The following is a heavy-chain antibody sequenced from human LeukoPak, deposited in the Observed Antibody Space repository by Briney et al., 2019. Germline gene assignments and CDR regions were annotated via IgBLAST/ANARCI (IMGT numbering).Heavy chain of an antibody. CDR3: AREPYSGSYKGVDY. CDR1: GGSISSSNW. Sequence: SETLSLTCAVSGGSISSSNWWSWIRQPPGKGLEWIGKIYHSGSTNYNPSLKSRVTISVDTSKNQFSLKLSSVTAADTAVYYCAREPYSGSYKGVDYWGQGTLVTVSS. D-gene: IGHD1-26*01. J-gene: IGHJ4*02. V-gene: IGHV4-4*02. CDR2: IYHSGST.